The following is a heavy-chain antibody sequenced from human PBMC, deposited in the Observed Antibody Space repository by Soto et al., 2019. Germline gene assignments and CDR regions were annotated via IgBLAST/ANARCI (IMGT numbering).Heavy chain of an antibody. J-gene: IGHJ6*02. CDR1: EFTFSPYA. CDR2: ISYDGSNQ. V-gene: IGHV3-30*01. D-gene: IGHD2-2*01. Sequence: QVLLVESGGGVVQPGRSLRLSCAASEFTFSPYAMHWVRQAPGKGLEWVAVISYDGSNQYYADSVKGRFTISRDTAKNTLYLEMNSLRTDDTAIYFCAREIFTSPLPDRGMDVWGQGTTVIVSS. CDR3: AREIFTSPLPDRGMDV.